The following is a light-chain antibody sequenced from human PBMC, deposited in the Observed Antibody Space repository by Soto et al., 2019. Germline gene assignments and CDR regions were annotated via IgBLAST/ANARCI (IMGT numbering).Light chain of an antibody. CDR2: EVS. CDR3: SSYTSSSPVV. J-gene: IGLJ2*01. CDR1: SSDVGGYNY. V-gene: IGLV2-14*01. Sequence: QSALTQPASVSGSPGQSITISCTGTSSDVGGYNYVSWYQQHPGKAPKLMIYEVSNRPSGVSNRFSGYKSGNTASLTISGLQAEDEADYYSSSYTSSSPVVFGGGTKLTVL.